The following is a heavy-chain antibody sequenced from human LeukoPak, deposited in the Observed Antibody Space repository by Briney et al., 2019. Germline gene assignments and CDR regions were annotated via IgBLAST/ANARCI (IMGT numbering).Heavy chain of an antibody. D-gene: IGHD1-26*01. CDR1: GYTFTSYY. V-gene: IGHV1-46*01. CDR2: INPSGGST. J-gene: IGHJ4*02. CDR3: ARVSGWWELPYYFDY. Sequence: ASVKVSCKASGYTFTSYYIHWVRQAPGQGLEWMGLINPSGGSTNYAQKFQGRVTMTRDTSTSTVYMELSSLRSEDTAVYYCARVSGWWELPYYFDYWGQGTLVTVSS.